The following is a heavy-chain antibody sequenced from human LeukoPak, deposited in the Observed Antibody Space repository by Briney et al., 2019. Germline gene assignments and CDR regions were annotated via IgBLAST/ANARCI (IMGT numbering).Heavy chain of an antibody. CDR3: ARDKEQQLVPFDY. V-gene: IGHV3-11*01. Sequence: EGSLRLSCAASGFTFSDYYMSWIRQAPGKGLEWVSYISSSGSTIYYADSVKGRFTISRDNAKNSLYLQMNSLRAEDTAVYYCARDKEQQLVPFDYWGQGTLVTVSS. J-gene: IGHJ4*02. D-gene: IGHD6-13*01. CDR2: ISSSGSTI. CDR1: GFTFSDYY.